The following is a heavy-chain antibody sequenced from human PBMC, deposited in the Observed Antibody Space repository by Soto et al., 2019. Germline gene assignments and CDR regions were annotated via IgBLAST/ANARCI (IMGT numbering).Heavy chain of an antibody. CDR1: GFTFRNYA. CDR2: ISYDGINQ. Sequence: QVQLVESGGGVVQPGRSLRLSCAASGFTFRNYAMHWVRQVPKAPGKGLEWVAVISYDGINQFYADSVRGRFTISRDDSKNTLYLQMNSLRADDTAVYYGARDDYSTTGRNSGFDDWGQGTLVTVSS. D-gene: IGHD2-8*01. CDR3: ARDDYSTTGRNSGFDD. V-gene: IGHV3-30-3*01. J-gene: IGHJ4*02.